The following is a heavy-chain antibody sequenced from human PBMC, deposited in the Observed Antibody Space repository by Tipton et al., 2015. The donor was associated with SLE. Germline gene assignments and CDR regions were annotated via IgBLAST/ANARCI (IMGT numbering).Heavy chain of an antibody. V-gene: IGHV4-38-2*02. D-gene: IGHD3-22*01. CDR1: NFSINSGYY. J-gene: IGHJ5*02. Sequence: TLSLTCTVSNFSINSGYYWGWIRQPPGKGLEWIGSIYHSGSAYYNPSLKSRVTISVDTSKNQFSLNLTSVTAADTALYYCARFYDSSGYYQGWFDPWGQGTLVTVSS. CDR2: IYHSGSA. CDR3: ARFYDSSGYYQGWFDP.